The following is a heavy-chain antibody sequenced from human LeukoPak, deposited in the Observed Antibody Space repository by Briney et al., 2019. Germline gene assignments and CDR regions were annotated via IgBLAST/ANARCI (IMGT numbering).Heavy chain of an antibody. J-gene: IGHJ4*02. V-gene: IGHV1-2*02. CDR3: ANTYSSGWYFHY. D-gene: IGHD6-19*01. Sequence: GASVKVSCKTSGYTFTDYYMHWARQAPGQGLEWMGWINPNSGDTKYAQMFQGRVTLTRDTSITTAYMELSRLTSDDTAVYYCANTYSSGWYFHYWGQGTLVTVSS. CDR2: INPNSGDT. CDR1: GYTFTDYY.